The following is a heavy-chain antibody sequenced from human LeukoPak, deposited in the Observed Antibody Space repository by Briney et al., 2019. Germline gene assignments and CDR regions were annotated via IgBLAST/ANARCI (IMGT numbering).Heavy chain of an antibody. CDR3: ARDRENYDYVWGSYCYTAFDY. Sequence: VASVKVSCKASGGTSSSYAISWVRQAPGQGLEWMGGIIPIFGTANYAQKFQGRVTITADESTSTAYMELSSLRSEDTAVYYCARDRENYDYVWGSYCYTAFDYWGQGTLVTVSS. CDR2: IIPIFGTA. J-gene: IGHJ4*02. D-gene: IGHD3-16*02. V-gene: IGHV1-69*13. CDR1: GGTSSSYA.